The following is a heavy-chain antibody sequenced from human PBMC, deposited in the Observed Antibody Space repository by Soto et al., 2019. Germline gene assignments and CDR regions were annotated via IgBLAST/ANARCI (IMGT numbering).Heavy chain of an antibody. Sequence: GGALKISCQGSGYSFTTYWISWVRQMPGKGLEWMGKIDPADSSTNYSPSFQGHITISVDRSINTAHLQFSSLKAADTAVYYCARLEKWYYNYYGLDVWGQGTMVTVSS. V-gene: IGHV5-10-1*01. CDR1: GYSFTTYW. CDR2: IDPADSST. CDR3: ARLEKWYYNYYGLDV. D-gene: IGHD1-26*01. J-gene: IGHJ6*01.